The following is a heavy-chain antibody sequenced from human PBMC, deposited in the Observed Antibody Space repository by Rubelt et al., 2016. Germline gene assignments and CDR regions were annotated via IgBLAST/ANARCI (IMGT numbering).Heavy chain of an antibody. V-gene: IGHV3-7*01. CDR2: IKDDGSET. D-gene: IGHD6-19*01. Sequence: EVQLEESGGGLVQPGGSLRLSCAASGFTFTNYWMAWVRQAPGKGLEWVANIKDDGSETYYVDSVKGRFTISRDSAMSTLYLQMNRLRVEDTAVYYCVRGSSGWKGVDYWGQGTLVTVSS. CDR3: VRGSSGWKGVDY. J-gene: IGHJ4*02. CDR1: GFTFTNYW.